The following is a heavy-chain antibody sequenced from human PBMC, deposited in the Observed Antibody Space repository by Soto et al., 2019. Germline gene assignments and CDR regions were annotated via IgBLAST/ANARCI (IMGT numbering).Heavy chain of an antibody. CDR1: GGSISSYY. V-gene: IGHV4-59*01. CDR3: AREKRVTEGYDYYGMDV. J-gene: IGHJ6*02. Sequence: SETLSLTCTVSGGSISSYYWSWIRQPPGKGLEWIGYIYYSGSTNYNPSLKSRVTMSVDTSKNQFSLKLSSVTAADTAVYYCAREKRVTEGYDYYGMDVWGQGTTVTVSS. CDR2: IYYSGST. D-gene: IGHD4-4*01.